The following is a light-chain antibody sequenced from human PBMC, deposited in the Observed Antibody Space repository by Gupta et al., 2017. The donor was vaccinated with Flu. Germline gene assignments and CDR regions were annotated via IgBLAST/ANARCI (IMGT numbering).Light chain of an antibody. CDR1: SSDVGDYNY. J-gene: IGLJ1*01. CDR2: EVR. CDR3: SSYAGNNNYV. V-gene: IGLV2-8*01. Sequence: SVTSSCTGTSSDVGDYNYVSWYHQHPGKAPKVIIYEVRKRPSGVPDRFAGSKSSNTASLTVSGLQAEDEADYYCSSYAGNNNYVFGTGTKVTVL.